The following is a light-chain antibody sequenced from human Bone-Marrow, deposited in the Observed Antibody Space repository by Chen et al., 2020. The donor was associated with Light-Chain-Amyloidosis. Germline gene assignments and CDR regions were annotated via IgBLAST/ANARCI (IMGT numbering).Light chain of an antibody. V-gene: IGLV1-44*01. CDR3: AAWDGSLNGPV. CDR2: SNN. Sequence: QSVLTQPPSASGTPGQRVIISCSGSSSDIGSNTVHWYQQLPGMAPKLVMYSNNMRPPGVTDRFAGSKSGTSASRAISGLQSEDEADYYCAAWDGSLNGPVFGGGTKVTV. J-gene: IGLJ3*02. CDR1: SSDIGSNT.